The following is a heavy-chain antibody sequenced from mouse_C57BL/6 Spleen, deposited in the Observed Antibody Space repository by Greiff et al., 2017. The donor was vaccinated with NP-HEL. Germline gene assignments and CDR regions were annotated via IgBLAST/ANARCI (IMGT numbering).Heavy chain of an antibody. CDR2: INPNNGGT. V-gene: IGHV1-26*01. D-gene: IGHD2-4*01. CDR1: GYTFTDYY. CDR3: AKGDYDGLYYFDY. Sequence: EVQLQQSGPELVKPGASVKISCKASGYTFTDYYMNWVKQSHGKSLEWIGDINPNNGGTSYNQKFKGKATLTVDKSSSTAYMELRSLTSEDSAVYYCAKGDYDGLYYFDYWGQGTTLTVSS. J-gene: IGHJ2*01.